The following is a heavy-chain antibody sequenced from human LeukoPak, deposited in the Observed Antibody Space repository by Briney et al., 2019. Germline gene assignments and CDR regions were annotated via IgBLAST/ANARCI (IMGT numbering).Heavy chain of an antibody. CDR2: INHSGSA. Sequence: SSETLSLTCAVYGGSFSGYYWSWIRQPPGKGLEWIGEINHSGSANYNPSLKSRVTISVDTSKNQFSLKLSSVTAADTAVYYCARVAITMVRGSKGFDPWGQGTLVTVSS. V-gene: IGHV4-34*01. J-gene: IGHJ5*02. D-gene: IGHD3-10*01. CDR3: ARVAITMVRGSKGFDP. CDR1: GGSFSGYY.